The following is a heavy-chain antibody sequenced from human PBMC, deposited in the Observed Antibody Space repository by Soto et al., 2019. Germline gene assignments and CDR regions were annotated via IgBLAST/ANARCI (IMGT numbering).Heavy chain of an antibody. D-gene: IGHD2-2*01. Sequence: SETLSLTCTVSGDSISRYYWSWIRQPPGKGLEWIGEINHSGSTNYNPSLKSRVTISVDTSKNQFSLKLSSVTAADTAVYYCARGPHFEDIVVVPAATPFGPWGQGTLVTVSS. V-gene: IGHV4-34*01. CDR1: GDSISRYY. J-gene: IGHJ5*02. CDR2: INHSGST. CDR3: ARGPHFEDIVVVPAATPFGP.